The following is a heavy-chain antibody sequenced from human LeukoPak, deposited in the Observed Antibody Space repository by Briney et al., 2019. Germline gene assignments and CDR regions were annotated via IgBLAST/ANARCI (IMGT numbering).Heavy chain of an antibody. CDR2: ISGSGGST. CDR1: GFTFSSYA. J-gene: IGHJ3*02. D-gene: IGHD6-19*01. V-gene: IGHV3-23*01. Sequence: PGGSLRLSCAASGFTFSSYALSWVRQAPGKGLEWVSAISGSGGSTYYADSVKGRFTISRDNSKNTLYLQMNSLRAEDTAVYYCAKWRGSSGWYRRSAFDIWGQGTMVTVSS. CDR3: AKWRGSSGWYRRSAFDI.